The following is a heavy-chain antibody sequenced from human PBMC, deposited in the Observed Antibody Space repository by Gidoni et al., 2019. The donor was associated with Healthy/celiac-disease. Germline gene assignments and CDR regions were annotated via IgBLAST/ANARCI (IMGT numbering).Heavy chain of an antibody. CDR1: GFTFSSYG. CDR3: AKDVVGAISGFDY. V-gene: IGHV3-30*18. Sequence: QVQLVESGGGVVQPGRSLRLSCAASGFTFSSYGMHWVRQAPGKGLEWVAVISYDGSNKYYADSVKGRFTISRDNSKNTLYLQMNSLRAEDTAVYYCAKDVVGAISGFDYWGQGTLVTVSS. CDR2: ISYDGSNK. D-gene: IGHD1-26*01. J-gene: IGHJ4*02.